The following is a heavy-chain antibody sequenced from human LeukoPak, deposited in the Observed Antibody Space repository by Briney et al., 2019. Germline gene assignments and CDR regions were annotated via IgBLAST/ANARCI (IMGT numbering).Heavy chain of an antibody. V-gene: IGHV1-8*01. J-gene: IGHJ6*02. CDR1: GYTFTSYD. CDR2: MNPNSGNT. D-gene: IGHD3-10*01. Sequence: AAVNVSCKASGYTFTSYDINWVRQATGQGLEWMGWMNPNSGNTGYAQKLQGRVTMPRNPAISTAYMEMSSLRSEDTAVYYCARPYYYGSGSYRLDYYGMDVWGQGTTVTVSS. CDR3: ARPYYYGSGSYRLDYYGMDV.